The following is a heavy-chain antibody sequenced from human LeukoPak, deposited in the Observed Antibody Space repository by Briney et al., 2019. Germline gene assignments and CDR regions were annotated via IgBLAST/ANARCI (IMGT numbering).Heavy chain of an antibody. V-gene: IGHV2-70*11. J-gene: IGHJ4*02. CDR3: ARILAKQLGTYPDY. CDR1: GFSLSTSGMC. CDR2: IDWDDDK. Sequence: SGPTLVKPTQTLTLTCTFSGFSLSTSGMCVSWIRQPPGKALEWLARIDWDDDKYYSTSLKTRLTISKDTSRNQVVLTMTNMDPVDTATYYCARILAKQLGTYPDYWGQGTWSPSPQ. D-gene: IGHD6-13*01.